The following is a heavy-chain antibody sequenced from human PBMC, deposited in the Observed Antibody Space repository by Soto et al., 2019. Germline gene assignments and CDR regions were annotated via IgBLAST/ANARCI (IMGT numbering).Heavy chain of an antibody. J-gene: IGHJ4*02. CDR1: GCSISGHY. D-gene: IGHD6-13*01. CDR2: IYSSGTT. CDR3: ARNFDIAATGTAFDS. Sequence: SETLSLPCRVSGCSISGHYWSWIRLPAGRRLQWVGRIYSSGTTNYNPSLKSRVRMSVDTDRNSFSLRLDSVTAADTAVYYCARNFDIAATGTAFDSWGRGVLVTVSS. V-gene: IGHV4-4*07.